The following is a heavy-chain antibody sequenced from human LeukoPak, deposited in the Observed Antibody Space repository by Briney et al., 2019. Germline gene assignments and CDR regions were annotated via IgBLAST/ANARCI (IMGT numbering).Heavy chain of an antibody. CDR1: GLTFDDYG. V-gene: IGHV3-7*01. D-gene: IGHD3-10*01. CDR3: ARSFGDY. Sequence: GGSLRLSCAASGLTFDDYGMSWVRQAPGKGLEWVANIKQDGSEKYYVDSVKGRFTISRDNAKNSLYLQMNSLRAEDTAVYYCARSFGDYWGQGTLVTVSS. J-gene: IGHJ4*02. CDR2: IKQDGSEK.